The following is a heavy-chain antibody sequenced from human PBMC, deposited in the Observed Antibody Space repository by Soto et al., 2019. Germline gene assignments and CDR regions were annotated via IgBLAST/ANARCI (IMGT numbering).Heavy chain of an antibody. CDR3: ARGGAYCSGGSCYRGWGDYYYYYGMDV. CDR2: ISAYNGNT. D-gene: IGHD2-15*01. Sequence: ASVKVSCKASGYTFTSYGISWVRQAPGQGLEWMGWISAYNGNTNYAQKLQGRVTMTTDTSTSTAYMELRSLGSDDTAVYYCARGGAYCSGGSCYRGWGDYYYYYGMDVWGQGTTVTVSS. J-gene: IGHJ6*02. CDR1: GYTFTSYG. V-gene: IGHV1-18*01.